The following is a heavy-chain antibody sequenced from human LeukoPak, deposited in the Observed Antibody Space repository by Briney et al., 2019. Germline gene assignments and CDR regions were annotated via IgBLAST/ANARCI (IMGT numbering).Heavy chain of an antibody. CDR2: ISGSGGST. CDR3: AKEVRAYYYDSSGCFDY. V-gene: IGHV3-23*01. CDR1: GGSISSYY. Sequence: ETLSLTCTVSGGSISSYYWSWIRQPPGKGLEWVSAISGSGGSTYYADSVKGRFTISRDNSKNTLYLQMNSLRAEDTAVYYCAKEVRAYYYDSSGCFDYWGQGTLVTVSS. J-gene: IGHJ4*02. D-gene: IGHD3-22*01.